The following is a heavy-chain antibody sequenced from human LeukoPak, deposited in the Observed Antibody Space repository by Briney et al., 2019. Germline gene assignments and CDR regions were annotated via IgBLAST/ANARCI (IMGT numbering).Heavy chain of an antibody. J-gene: IGHJ5*02. D-gene: IGHD1-1*01. CDR2: FDPEDGET. V-gene: IGHV1-24*01. CDR3: ARTINWFDP. CDR1: GYTLTELS. Sequence: ASVKVSCKVSGYTLTELSMHWVRQAPGKGLEWMGGFDPEDGETIYAQKLQGRVTMTTDTSTSTAYMELRSLRSDDTAVYYCARTINWFDPWGQGTLVTVSS.